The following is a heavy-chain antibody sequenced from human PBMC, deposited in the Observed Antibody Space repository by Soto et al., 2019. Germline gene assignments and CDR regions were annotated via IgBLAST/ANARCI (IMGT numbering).Heavy chain of an antibody. J-gene: IGHJ3*02. Sequence: QVQLVQSGAEVKKPGSSVKVSCKASGGTFSSYTISWVRQAPGQGLEWLGRIIPILGIANYAQKFQARVTITADKSTSTAYMELSSLSSEDTAVYYCARDRGSDYACDICDKGTRVTVSS. CDR3: ARDRGSDYACDI. V-gene: IGHV1-69*08. CDR1: GGTFSSYT. CDR2: IIPILGIA. D-gene: IGHD1-26*01.